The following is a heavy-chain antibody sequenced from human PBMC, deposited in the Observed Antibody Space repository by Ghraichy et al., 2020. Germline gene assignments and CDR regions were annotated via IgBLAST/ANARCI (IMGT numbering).Heavy chain of an antibody. CDR3: AKYSSHWWNDVLDI. J-gene: IGHJ3*02. Sequence: GGFLRLSCAASGFTFSSYAMGWVRQAPGKGLEWVSAITGSGDNTQYADSVKGRFTFSRDNSKNTLYLQLSSLRAEDTAVYYCAKYSSHWWNDVLDIWGQGTMVTVSS. CDR1: GFTFSSYA. V-gene: IGHV3-23*01. D-gene: IGHD2-8*02. CDR2: ITGSGDNT.